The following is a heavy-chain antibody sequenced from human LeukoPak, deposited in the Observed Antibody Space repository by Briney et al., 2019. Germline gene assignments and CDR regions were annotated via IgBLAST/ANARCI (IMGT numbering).Heavy chain of an antibody. CDR1: GFTFSSYS. J-gene: IGHJ4*02. CDR2: ISSSSSST. CDR3: ARVGVLLNGDSDY. Sequence: GGSLRLSCAASGFTFSSYSMNWVRQAPGKGLEWVSSISSSSSSTYYADSVKGRFTISRDNAKNSLYLQMNSLRAEDTAVYYCARVGVLLNGDSDYWGQGTLVTVSS. V-gene: IGHV3-21*01. D-gene: IGHD3-10*01.